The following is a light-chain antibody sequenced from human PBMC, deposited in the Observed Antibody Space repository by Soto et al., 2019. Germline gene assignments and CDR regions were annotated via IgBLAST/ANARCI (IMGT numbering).Light chain of an antibody. V-gene: IGLV2-14*01. Sequence: QSALTQPASVSGSPGQSITISCTGTSSDVDGYNYVSWYQHHPGKAPKLMLYDVNNRPSGVSNRFSGSKSGNTASLTISGLQAEDEADYYCSSFTISRNTVIFGGGTKVTVL. J-gene: IGLJ2*01. CDR3: SSFTISRNTVI. CDR2: DVN. CDR1: SSDVDGYNY.